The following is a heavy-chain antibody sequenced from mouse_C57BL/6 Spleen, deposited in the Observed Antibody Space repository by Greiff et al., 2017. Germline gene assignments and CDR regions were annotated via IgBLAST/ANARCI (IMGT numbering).Heavy chain of an antibody. Sequence: QVQLQQSGAELVKPGASVKISCKASGYAFSSSWMNWVKQRPGKGLEWIGQIYPGDGDTNYNGKFKGKATLTADKSSSTAYMQLSSLTSEDSVVYFCASGSYFDYWGQGTTLTVSS. CDR3: ASGSYFDY. CDR1: GYAFSSSW. CDR2: IYPGDGDT. V-gene: IGHV1-80*01. J-gene: IGHJ2*01.